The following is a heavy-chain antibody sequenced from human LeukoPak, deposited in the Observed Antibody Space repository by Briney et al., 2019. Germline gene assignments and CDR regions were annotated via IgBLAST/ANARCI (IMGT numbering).Heavy chain of an antibody. J-gene: IGHJ4*02. V-gene: IGHV1-8*01. CDR2: MNPNSGNT. Sequence: ASVKVSCKASGYTFTSYDIDWVRQATGQGLEWMGWMNPNSGNTGYAQKFQGRVTMTRNTSISTAYMELSSLRSGDTAVYYCARAPSLGYYDSSGYVDYWGQGTLVTVSS. D-gene: IGHD3-22*01. CDR3: ARAPSLGYYDSSGYVDY. CDR1: GYTFTSYD.